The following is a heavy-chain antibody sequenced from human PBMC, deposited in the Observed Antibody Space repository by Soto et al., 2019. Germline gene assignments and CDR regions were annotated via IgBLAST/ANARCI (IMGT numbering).Heavy chain of an antibody. CDR3: ARQATAMVSYDY. CDR1: GGSISSSSYY. CDR2: IYYSGNT. Sequence: SETLSLTCTVSGGSISSSSYYWGWIRQPPGKGLEWIGSIYYSGNTYYNPSLKSRVTISVDTSKNQFSLKLSSVTAADTAVYYCARQATAMVSYDYWAQGTLVTVSS. J-gene: IGHJ4*02. D-gene: IGHD5-18*01. V-gene: IGHV4-39*01.